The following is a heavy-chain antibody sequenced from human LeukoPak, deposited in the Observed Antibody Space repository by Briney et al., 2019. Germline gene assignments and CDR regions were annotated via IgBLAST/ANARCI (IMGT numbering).Heavy chain of an antibody. CDR1: GFTFSLYA. CDR2: ISTTSSTI. J-gene: IGHJ4*02. V-gene: IGHV3-48*01. Sequence: GGSLRLSCAASGFTFSLYAMNWARQAPGKGLEWVSYISTTSSTIYYADSVKGRFTISRDNPNNLLYLQLPSLRAEDTAVYYCARGGSKSLRGSYRVNDFDYWGQGTLVTVSS. CDR3: ARGGSKSLRGSYRVNDFDY. D-gene: IGHD3-16*02.